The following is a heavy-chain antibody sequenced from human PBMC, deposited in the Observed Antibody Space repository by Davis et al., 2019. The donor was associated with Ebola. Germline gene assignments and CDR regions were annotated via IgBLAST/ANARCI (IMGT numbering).Heavy chain of an antibody. J-gene: IGHJ4*02. D-gene: IGHD6-13*01. CDR3: ARDLTRWKIAAAGTETL. V-gene: IGHV3-23*01. CDR1: GFTFSSYS. CDR2: ISASGGTT. Sequence: PGGSLRLSCAASGFTFSSYSMNWVRQVPGKGLEWVSGISASGGTTYDAASVKGRFTISRDNSNSTLYLQMNSLRAEDTAVYYCARDLTRWKIAAAGTETLWGQGTLVTVSS.